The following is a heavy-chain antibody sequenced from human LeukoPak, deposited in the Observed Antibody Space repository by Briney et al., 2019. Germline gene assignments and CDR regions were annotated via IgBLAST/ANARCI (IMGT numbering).Heavy chain of an antibody. CDR2: IYHSGST. CDR3: ARDSIYYDILTGYYETWDY. CDR1: GYSISSGYY. Sequence: PSETLSLTCTVSGYSISSGYYWGWIRQPPGKGLEWIGSIYHSGSTYYNPSLKSRVTISVDTSKNQFSLKLSSVTAADTAAYYCARDSIYYDILTGYYETWDYWGQGTLVTVSS. J-gene: IGHJ4*02. V-gene: IGHV4-38-2*02. D-gene: IGHD3-9*01.